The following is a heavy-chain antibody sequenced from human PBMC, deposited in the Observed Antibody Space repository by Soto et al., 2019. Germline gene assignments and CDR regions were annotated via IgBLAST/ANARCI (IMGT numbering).Heavy chain of an antibody. CDR1: GGSISSYY. CDR2: IYYSGST. J-gene: IGHJ5*02. V-gene: IGHV4-59*01. Sequence: QVQLQESGPGLVKPSETLSLTCTVSGGSISSYYWSWIRQPPGKGLEWIGYIYYSGSTNYNPSLKSRVTITVDTSKNQFPLKLSSATAADTYVYSCARSYSSYVFDFFDPWGQGTLVTVSS. CDR3: ARSYSSYVFDFFDP. D-gene: IGHD6-6*01.